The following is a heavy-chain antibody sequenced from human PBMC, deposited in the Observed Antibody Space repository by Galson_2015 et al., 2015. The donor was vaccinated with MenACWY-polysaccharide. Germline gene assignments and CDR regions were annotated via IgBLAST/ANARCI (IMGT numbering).Heavy chain of an antibody. Sequence: SVKVSYKASGYTFTGNFIHWVRQAPGQGFEWMGWINPNSGATSYAQKFQDRVTMTRDTSINTAYMGLHRLRSDDTAVYYCVRVPTYQQTEGNCFVPWGQGTPVTVSS. J-gene: IGHJ5*02. CDR2: INPNSGAT. D-gene: IGHD2-2*01. CDR3: VRVPTYQQTEGNCFVP. CDR1: GYTFTGNF. V-gene: IGHV1-2*02.